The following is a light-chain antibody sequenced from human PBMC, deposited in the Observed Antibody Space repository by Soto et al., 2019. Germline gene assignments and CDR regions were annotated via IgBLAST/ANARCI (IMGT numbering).Light chain of an antibody. Sequence: QSVLTQPPSASGSPGQSVTISCTGTSSDVGGYNYVSWYQQHPGKAPKLMIYEVSKRPSGVPDRFSGSKSGNTASLTFSGLQAEDEADYYCNSYAGSNNWVFGGGTKVTVL. J-gene: IGLJ3*02. CDR3: NSYAGSNNWV. V-gene: IGLV2-8*01. CDR1: SSDVGGYNY. CDR2: EVS.